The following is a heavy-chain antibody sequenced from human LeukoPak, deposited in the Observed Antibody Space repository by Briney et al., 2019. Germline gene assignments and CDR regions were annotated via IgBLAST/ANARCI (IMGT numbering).Heavy chain of an antibody. V-gene: IGHV3-23*01. CDR1: GFTFNNDG. CDR3: AKGGWGSIVDY. Sequence: GGSLRLSCAVSGFTFNNDGMTSVRQAPGTGLEWVPTIEGGDGNTQYADSVRGRFTISRDNYKNTLYLQMNSLRAEDTAVYYCAKGGWGSIVDYWGQGTLVTVSS. CDR2: IEGGDGNT. D-gene: IGHD3-16*01. J-gene: IGHJ4*02.